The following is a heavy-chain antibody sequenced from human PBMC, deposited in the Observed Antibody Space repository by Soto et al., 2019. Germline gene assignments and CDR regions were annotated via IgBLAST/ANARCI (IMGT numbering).Heavy chain of an antibody. D-gene: IGHD3-22*01. CDR1: GFIFENFG. CDR3: AKSRYADSSGDYYDF. Sequence: GGSLRLSCAASGFIFENFGMSWVRQAPGKGLEWVSGIGGRGTSSYYADSVKGRFAISRDNSYNTLFLQLHSLRAEDTAVYYCAKSRYADSSGDYYDFWGQGTRVTVSS. J-gene: IGHJ4*02. V-gene: IGHV3-23*01. CDR2: IGGRGTSS.